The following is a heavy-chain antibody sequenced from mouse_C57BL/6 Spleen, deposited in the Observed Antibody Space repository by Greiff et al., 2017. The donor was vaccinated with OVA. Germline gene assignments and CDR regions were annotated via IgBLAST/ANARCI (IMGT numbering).Heavy chain of an antibody. J-gene: IGHJ1*03. CDR1: GFTFSDYG. D-gene: IGHD3-1*01. CDR2: ISSGSSTI. Sequence: DVMLVESGGGLVKPGGSLKLSCAASGFTFSDYGMHWVRQAPEKGLEWVAYISSGSSTIYYADTVKGRFTISRDNAKNTLFLQMTRLRSEDTAMYYCARRASYWYFDVWGTGTTVTVSS. V-gene: IGHV5-17*01. CDR3: ARRASYWYFDV.